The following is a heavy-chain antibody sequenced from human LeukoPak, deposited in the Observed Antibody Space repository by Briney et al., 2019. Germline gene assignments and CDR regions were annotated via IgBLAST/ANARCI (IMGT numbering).Heavy chain of an antibody. V-gene: IGHV6-1*01. CDR2: TYYRSKWYN. Sequence: SQTLSLTCAISGDSVSSNSAAWNWIRQSPSRGLEWLGRTYYRSKWYNDYAVSVKSRITINPDTSKNQFSLQLNSVTPEDTAVYYCAREAPHSYDYVWGSYRYTPPFFDYWGQGTLVTVSS. CDR3: AREAPHSYDYVWGSYRYTPPFFDY. CDR1: GDSVSSNSAA. D-gene: IGHD3-16*02. J-gene: IGHJ4*02.